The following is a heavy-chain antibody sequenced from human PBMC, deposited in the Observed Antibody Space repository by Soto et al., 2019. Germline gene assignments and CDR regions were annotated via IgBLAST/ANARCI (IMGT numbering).Heavy chain of an antibody. V-gene: IGHV3-23*01. J-gene: IGHJ4*02. CDR2: ISGNGGST. CDR1: GFHFSIYA. Sequence: EVQLLESGGGLVEPGGSLRLSCAASGFHFSIYAMGWVRQAPGKGLEWVSVISGNGGSTYYPDSVKGRFRISRDMSKNTLFLEMNSLRAEDTAIYYCARLGGYSGYDPFDYWGQGPLVTVSS. CDR3: ARLGGYSGYDPFDY. D-gene: IGHD5-12*01.